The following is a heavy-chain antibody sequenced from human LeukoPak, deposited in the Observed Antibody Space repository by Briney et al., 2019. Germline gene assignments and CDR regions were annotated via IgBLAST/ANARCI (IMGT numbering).Heavy chain of an antibody. CDR1: GGSISSYY. J-gene: IGHJ6*03. D-gene: IGHD3-10*01. CDR3: ARERLNYYGSGSYYNGYYYYYMDV. Sequence: ASETLSLTCTVSGGSISSYYWSWIRQPAGKGLEWIGRIYTSGSTNYNPSLKSRVTMSVDTSKNQFSLKLSSVTAADTAVYYCARERLNYYGSGSYYNGYYYYYMDVWGKGTTVTISS. CDR2: IYTSGST. V-gene: IGHV4-4*07.